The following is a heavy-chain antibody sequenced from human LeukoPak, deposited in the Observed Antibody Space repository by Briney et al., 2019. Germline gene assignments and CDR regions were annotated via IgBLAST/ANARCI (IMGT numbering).Heavy chain of an antibody. V-gene: IGHV1-8*01. CDR3: ARRVSVYCGGDCYSSNDNWFDP. Sequence: GASVKVSCKASGYTFSSYDINWVRQATGQGLEWRGWMNPNSGNTGYAQKFQGRVTMTRNTSISTAYMELSSLRSEDTAVYYCARRVSVYCGGDCYSSNDNWFDPWGQGTLVTVSS. J-gene: IGHJ5*02. CDR1: GYTFSSYD. D-gene: IGHD2-21*02. CDR2: MNPNSGNT.